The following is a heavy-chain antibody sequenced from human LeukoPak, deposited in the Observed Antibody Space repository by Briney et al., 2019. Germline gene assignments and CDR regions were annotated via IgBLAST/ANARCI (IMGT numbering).Heavy chain of an antibody. J-gene: IGHJ4*02. D-gene: IGHD3-10*01. Sequence: PGGSLRLSCTASRFIFRNFGLRWVRQPPGKGVAWVSAIGMGDDAYYADTVKGRFSISIDKSMNTLFLPMNNLSAECTDIYYCAKGFYGSRSSYFDAWGQGTLVSVSS. V-gene: IGHV3-23*01. CDR1: RFIFRNFG. CDR2: IGMGDDA. CDR3: AKGFYGSRSSYFDA.